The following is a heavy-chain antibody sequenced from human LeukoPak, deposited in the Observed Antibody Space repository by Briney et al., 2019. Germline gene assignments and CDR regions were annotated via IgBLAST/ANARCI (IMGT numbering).Heavy chain of an antibody. J-gene: IGHJ4*02. CDR2: INHSGST. V-gene: IGHV4-34*01. CDR3: ASRGGDY. Sequence: KSSETLSLTCAVYGGSFSNYFWNWIRQPPGKGLEWIGEINHSGSTNYNPSLKSRVTISVDTSKNQFSLKLSSVTAADTAVYYCASRGGDYWGQGTLVTVSS. CDR1: GGSFSNYF. D-gene: IGHD5-12*01.